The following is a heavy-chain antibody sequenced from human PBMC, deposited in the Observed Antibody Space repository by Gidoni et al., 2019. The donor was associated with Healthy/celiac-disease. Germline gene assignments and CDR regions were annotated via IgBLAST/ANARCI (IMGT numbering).Heavy chain of an antibody. J-gene: IGHJ6*02. Sequence: EVQLVESGGGLVQPGGSLRLACAAAGFTVRSYGRHGVRQAPGKGLVWVSRINSDGSRTSYADSVKVRFTISRDDATNTLYLQMNSLRAEDTAVYYCARAGGVFYDYIWGSSTPYSYGMAVWGQGTTVTVSS. CDR1: GFTVRSYG. CDR3: ARAGGVFYDYIWGSSTPYSYGMAV. D-gene: IGHD3-16*01. V-gene: IGHV3-74*01. CDR2: INSDGSRT.